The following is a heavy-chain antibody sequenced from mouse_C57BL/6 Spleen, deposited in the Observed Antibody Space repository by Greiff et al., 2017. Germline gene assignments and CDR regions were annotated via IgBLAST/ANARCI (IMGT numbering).Heavy chain of an antibody. J-gene: IGHJ1*03. CDR1: GYTFTSYG. CDR2: IYPRSGNT. Sequence: VKLVESGAELARPGASVKLSCKASGYTFTSYGISWVKQRTGQGLEWIGEIYPRSGNTYYNEKFKGKATLTADKSSSTAYMELRSLTSEDSAVSFCARDDAYFDVWGTGTTVTVSS. V-gene: IGHV1-81*01. CDR3: ARDDAYFDV. D-gene: IGHD2-3*01.